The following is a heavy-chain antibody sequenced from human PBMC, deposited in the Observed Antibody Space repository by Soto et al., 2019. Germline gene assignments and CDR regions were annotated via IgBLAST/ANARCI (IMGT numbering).Heavy chain of an antibody. CDR2: INAGVDGT. Sequence: QVQLVQSGPEMMQPGASVKVSCKASGYASRSYAMHWVRQVHGQVYEWLGWINAGVDGTMYSERFQGRVRITRDTSANTVYMELNPMTSEDTAVFYCAREVPGVTSFDYWGQGTLVIVSS. V-gene: IGHV1-3*01. CDR1: GYASRSYA. D-gene: IGHD3-10*01. CDR3: AREVPGVTSFDY. J-gene: IGHJ4*02.